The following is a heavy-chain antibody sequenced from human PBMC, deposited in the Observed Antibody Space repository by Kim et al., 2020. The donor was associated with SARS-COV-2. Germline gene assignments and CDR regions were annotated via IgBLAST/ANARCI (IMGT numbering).Heavy chain of an antibody. V-gene: IGHV3-48*03. D-gene: IGHD4-17*01. CDR2: I. CDR3: ARDSNYGGTFDY. J-gene: IGHJ4*02. Sequence: IHHADSVKGRFLNSRDNSKHSLYLQMNSLRDEDTAIYYCARDSNYGGTFDYWGQGALVTVSS.